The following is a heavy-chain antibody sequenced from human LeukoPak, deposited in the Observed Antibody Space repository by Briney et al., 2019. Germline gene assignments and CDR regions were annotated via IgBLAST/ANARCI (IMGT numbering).Heavy chain of an antibody. CDR2: IIPIFGKA. D-gene: IGHD2-15*01. CDR1: GGTFSSFA. Sequence: SVKVSCKASGGTFSSFAISWVRQAPGQGLEWMGGIIPIFGKANYAQKFQGRVTITADESTSTAYMELSSLRSEDTAVYYCARGEWGYCSGGSCYSYKAYNWFDPWGQGTLVTVSS. CDR3: ARGEWGYCSGGSCYSYKAYNWFDP. J-gene: IGHJ5*02. V-gene: IGHV1-69*01.